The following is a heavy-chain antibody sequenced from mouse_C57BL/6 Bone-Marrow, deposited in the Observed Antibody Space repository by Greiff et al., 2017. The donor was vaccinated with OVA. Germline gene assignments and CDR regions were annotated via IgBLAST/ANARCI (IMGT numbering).Heavy chain of an antibody. CDR2: IDPANGNT. D-gene: IGHD2-10*02. Sequence: EVQRVESVAELVRPGASVKLSCTASGFNINNTYMHWVKQRPEQGLEWIGRIDPANGNTKYAPKFQGKATITADTSSNTAYLQLSSLTSEDTAIYYCARSPSWTNGVYWGQGTTLTVSS. J-gene: IGHJ2*01. CDR1: GFNINNTY. CDR3: ARSPSWTNGVY. V-gene: IGHV14-3*01.